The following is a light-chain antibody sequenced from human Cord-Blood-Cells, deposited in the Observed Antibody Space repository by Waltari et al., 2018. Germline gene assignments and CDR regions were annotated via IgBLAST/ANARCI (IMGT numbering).Light chain of an antibody. Sequence: QAVLTQPSSLSASPGASASLTCPLRSGTNVGTYRIYWYQQKPGSPPQYLLRYKSDSDKQQGSGVPSRFSGSKDASANAGILLISGLQSEDEADYYCMIWHSSAVVFGGGTKLTVL. CDR2: YKSDSDK. J-gene: IGLJ2*01. CDR1: SGTNVGTYR. V-gene: IGLV5-45*02. CDR3: MIWHSSAVV.